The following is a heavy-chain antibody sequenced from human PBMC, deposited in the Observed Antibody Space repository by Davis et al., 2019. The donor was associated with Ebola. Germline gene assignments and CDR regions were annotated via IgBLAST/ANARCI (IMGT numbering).Heavy chain of an antibody. CDR3: GSPVVA. Sequence: GESLKISCAASGFTFSSHWMHWVRQAPGKGLVWVSQIKSDGSSATYADSVKGRFTISRDNAKNTLYLQMNSLRAEDTAVYYCGSPVVAWGQGNLVTVSS. D-gene: IGHD2-15*01. J-gene: IGHJ4*02. CDR1: GFTFSSHW. CDR2: IKSDGSSA. V-gene: IGHV3-74*01.